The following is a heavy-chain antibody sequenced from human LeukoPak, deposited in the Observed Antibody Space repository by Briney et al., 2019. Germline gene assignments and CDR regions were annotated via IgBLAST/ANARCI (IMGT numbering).Heavy chain of an antibody. D-gene: IGHD3-16*02. CDR3: ASTPFYDYVWGSYRYRGLFDN. CDR2: ICGSGGCT. J-gene: IGHJ4*02. Sequence: PGGSLRLSCAASGFTFSSYAMSWVRQAPGRGLEWVSGICGSGGCTYYADSVKGRFTISRDNSKNTLYPQMNSLRVEDTAVYYCASTPFYDYVWGSYRYRGLFDNWGQGTLVSVSS. CDR1: GFTFSSYA. V-gene: IGHV3-23*01.